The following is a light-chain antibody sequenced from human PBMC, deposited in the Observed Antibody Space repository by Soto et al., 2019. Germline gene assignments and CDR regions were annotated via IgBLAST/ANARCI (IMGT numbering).Light chain of an antibody. CDR1: NSDVGGYNY. J-gene: IGLJ2*01. CDR3: SSYTRSSAVV. Sequence: QSALTQPASVSGSPGQSITISCTGTNSDVGGYNYVSWYQQHPGKAPKLMIYDVSNRPSGVSNRFSGSKSGNTASLTISGLQAEDEADYYCSSYTRSSAVVFGGGTKLTVL. CDR2: DVS. V-gene: IGLV2-14*03.